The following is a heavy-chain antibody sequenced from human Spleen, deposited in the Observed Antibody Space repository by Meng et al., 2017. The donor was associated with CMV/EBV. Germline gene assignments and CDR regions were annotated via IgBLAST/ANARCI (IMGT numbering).Heavy chain of an antibody. Sequence: GESLKISCAASGFTFSSYGMHWVRQAPGKGLEWVAFIRYDGSNKYYADSVKGRFTISRDNSKNTLYLQMNSLRAEDTAVYYCAKDQQDIVVVPAAISLYYYGMDVWGQGTTVT. CDR2: IRYDGSNK. J-gene: IGHJ6*02. CDR3: AKDQQDIVVVPAAISLYYYGMDV. CDR1: GFTFSSYG. V-gene: IGHV3-30*02. D-gene: IGHD2-2*01.